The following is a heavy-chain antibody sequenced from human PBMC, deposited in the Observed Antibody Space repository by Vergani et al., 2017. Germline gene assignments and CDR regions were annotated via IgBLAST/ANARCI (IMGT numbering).Heavy chain of an antibody. CDR2: ISGSGGST. V-gene: IGHV3-23*01. J-gene: IGHJ5*02. D-gene: IGHD2-2*01. CDR1: GFTFSSYA. Sequence: EVQLLQSEGAVVQPGGSLRLSCAASGFTFSSYAMSWVRQAPGKGLEWVSAISGSGGSTYYADSVKGRFTISRDNSKNTLYLQMNSLRAEDTAVYYCAKDRLVVPAAHNWFDPWGQGTLVTVSS. CDR3: AKDRLVVPAAHNWFDP.